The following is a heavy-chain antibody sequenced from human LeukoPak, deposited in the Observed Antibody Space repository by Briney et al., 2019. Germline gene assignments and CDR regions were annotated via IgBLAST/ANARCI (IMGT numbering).Heavy chain of an antibody. CDR2: SHYSGTT. CDR3: ARLVGYYDSSGFHPDFDY. J-gene: IGHJ4*02. V-gene: IGHV4-39*01. CDR1: GASVSSGGFH. Sequence: SETLSLSCTVSGASVSSGGFHWGWIRQPPGKGLDWIGSSHYSGTTHYNPSLKSRITISIYKSKNQLSLRLTSVTAAETAVYFCARLVGYYDSSGFHPDFDYWGQGALVTASS. D-gene: IGHD3-22*01.